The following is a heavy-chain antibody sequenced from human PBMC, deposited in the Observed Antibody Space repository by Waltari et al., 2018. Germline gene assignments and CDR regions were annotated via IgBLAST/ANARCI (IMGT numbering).Heavy chain of an antibody. V-gene: IGHV3-23*04. J-gene: IGHJ4*02. CDR2: ISGSGGST. CDR1: GFTFSSYA. CDR3: AKDPQIWGWGSYSDY. Sequence: EVQLVESGGGLVQPGGSLRLSCAASGFTFSSYAMSWVRQAPGKGLEWVSAISGSGGSTYYADYVQGRFTISREISKNTLYLQMNSLRAEDTAVYYCAKDPQIWGWGSYSDYWGQGTLVTVSS. D-gene: IGHD3-10*01.